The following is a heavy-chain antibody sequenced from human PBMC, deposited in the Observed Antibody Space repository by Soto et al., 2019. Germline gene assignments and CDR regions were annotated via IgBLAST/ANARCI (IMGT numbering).Heavy chain of an antibody. J-gene: IGHJ6*02. D-gene: IGHD3-22*01. CDR2: IIPIFGTA. CDR3: ARDNKMNYDSSGYPIRPYYYYYYGMDV. CDR1: GGTFSSYA. Sequence: ASVKVSCKASGGTFSSYAISWVRQAPGQGLEWMGGIIPIFGTANYAQKFQGRVTITADESTSTAYMGLSSLRSEDTAVYYCARDNKMNYDSSGYPIRPYYYYYYGMDVWGQGTTVTVSS. V-gene: IGHV1-69*13.